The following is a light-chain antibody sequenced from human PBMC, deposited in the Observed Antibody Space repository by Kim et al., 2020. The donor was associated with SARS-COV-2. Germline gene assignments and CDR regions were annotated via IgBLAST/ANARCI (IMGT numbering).Light chain of an antibody. V-gene: IGKV3-20*01. CDR2: EAS. CDR3: QQYGDPIP. J-gene: IGKJ5*01. Sequence: EIVLTQSPDTLSLSPGERAALSCRASQRVDSNYLAWYQLKPGHVPRLLIYEASTRTTGVPERFSGSGSGTDFTLTINRLEPEDVAVYQCQQYGDPIPFGQGTRLEIK. CDR1: QRVDSNY.